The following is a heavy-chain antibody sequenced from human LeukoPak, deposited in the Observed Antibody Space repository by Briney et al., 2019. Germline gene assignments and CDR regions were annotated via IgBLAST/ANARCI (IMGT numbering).Heavy chain of an antibody. CDR1: GYPISSGYY. Sequence: KPSETLSLTCTVSGYPISSGYYWGWIRQPPGKGLEWIGSIYHSGSTYYNPSLKSRVTISVDTSKNQFSLKLSSVTAADTAVYYCARGDAVAGTHYFDYWGQGTLVTVSS. D-gene: IGHD6-19*01. CDR2: IYHSGST. V-gene: IGHV4-38-2*02. J-gene: IGHJ4*02. CDR3: ARGDAVAGTHYFDY.